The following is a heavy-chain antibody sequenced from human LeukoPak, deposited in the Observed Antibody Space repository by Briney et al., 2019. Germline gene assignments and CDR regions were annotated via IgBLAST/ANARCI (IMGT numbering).Heavy chain of an antibody. Sequence: SETLSLTCAVSGYSISSGYYWGWIRQPPGKGLEWIGSIYHSESTYYNPSLKSRVTISVDTSKNQFSLKLSSVTAEDTAVYYCARHHGYSGSSHYFDYWGQGTLVTVSS. V-gene: IGHV4-38-2*01. CDR3: ARHHGYSGSSHYFDY. D-gene: IGHD6-6*01. CDR1: GYSISSGYY. J-gene: IGHJ4*02. CDR2: IYHSEST.